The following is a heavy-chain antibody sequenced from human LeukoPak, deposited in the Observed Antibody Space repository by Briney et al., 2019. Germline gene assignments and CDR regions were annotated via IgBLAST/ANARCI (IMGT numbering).Heavy chain of an antibody. D-gene: IGHD2-8*01. CDR1: GYSFTSYW. CDR2: IYPGDSDT. Sequence: GESLKISCKGSGYSFTSYWIGWVRQMPGKGLEWMGIIYPGDSDTRYSPSFQGQVTILADKSISTAYLQWSSLKASDTAMYYCARGLLGYCTNGVCPEVPYFDYWGQGTLVTVSS. J-gene: IGHJ4*02. V-gene: IGHV5-51*01. CDR3: ARGLLGYCTNGVCPEVPYFDY.